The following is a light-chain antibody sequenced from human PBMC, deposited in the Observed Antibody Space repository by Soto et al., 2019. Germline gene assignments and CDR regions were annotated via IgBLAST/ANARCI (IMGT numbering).Light chain of an antibody. Sequence: QSALTQPASVSGSPGQSITISCTGTSNDVGSYSLVSWYQQYPDKAPKLIIYEGTKRPSGVSNRFSGSKSGNTASLTISGLQAEDEAHYHCCSYAGGGLSLWVFGGGTKVTVL. CDR3: CSYAGGGLSLWV. J-gene: IGLJ3*02. V-gene: IGLV2-23*01. CDR1: SNDVGSYSL. CDR2: EGT.